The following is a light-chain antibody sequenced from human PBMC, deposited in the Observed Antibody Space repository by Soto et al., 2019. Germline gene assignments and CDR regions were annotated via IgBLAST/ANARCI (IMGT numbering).Light chain of an antibody. CDR1: QTISSW. Sequence: DIQMTQSPSTLSGSVGDRVTITCRASQTISSWLAWYQQKPGKAPKLLIYKASTLKSGVPSRFSGSGSGTEFTLTISSLQPDNFATHYCQHYNSYSEEFGQGTKV. J-gene: IGKJ1*01. V-gene: IGKV1-5*03. CDR3: QHYNSYSEE. CDR2: KAS.